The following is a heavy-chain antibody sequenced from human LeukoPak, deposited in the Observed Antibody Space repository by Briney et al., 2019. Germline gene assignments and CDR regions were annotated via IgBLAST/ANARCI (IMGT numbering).Heavy chain of an antibody. CDR1: GGSFSGYY. CDR2: INHSGST. D-gene: IGHD1-26*01. V-gene: IGHV4-34*01. CDR3: ARLSGAFYFYYYMDV. Sequence: SETLSLTCAVYGGSFSGYYWSWIRQPPGKGLEWIGEINHSGSTNYNPSLKSRVTISVDTSKNQSSLKLSSVTAADTAVYYCARLSGAFYFYYYMDVWGKGTTVTISS. J-gene: IGHJ6*03.